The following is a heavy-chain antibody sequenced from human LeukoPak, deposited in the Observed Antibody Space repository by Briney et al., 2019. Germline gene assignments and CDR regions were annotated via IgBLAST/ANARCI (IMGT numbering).Heavy chain of an antibody. CDR1: GYSISSGYY. D-gene: IGHD3-22*01. CDR2: TYHIGST. V-gene: IGHV4-38-2*02. J-gene: IGHJ4*02. Sequence: PSETLSLTCAVSGYSISSGYYWGWIRQPPGKGLEWIGSTYHIGSTYYKPSLKSRVTISVDTSKNQFSLKLSSVTAADTAVYYCARDSDYDSSGYYYGEGFDYWGQGTLVTVSS. CDR3: ARDSDYDSSGYYYGEGFDY.